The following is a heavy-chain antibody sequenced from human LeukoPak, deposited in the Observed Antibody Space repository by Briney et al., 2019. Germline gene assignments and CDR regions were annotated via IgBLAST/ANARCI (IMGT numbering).Heavy chain of an antibody. Sequence: GRSLRLSCAASGFTFSSYGMHRVRQAPGKGLEWVVVVSYDGSNKYYADSVKGRFTISRDNSKNTLYLQMNSLRAEDTAVYYCAKDRRGLYYYGSGSYPRFDPWGQGTLVTVSS. D-gene: IGHD3-10*01. CDR3: AKDRRGLYYYGSGSYPRFDP. CDR2: VSYDGSNK. J-gene: IGHJ5*02. V-gene: IGHV3-30*18. CDR1: GFTFSSYG.